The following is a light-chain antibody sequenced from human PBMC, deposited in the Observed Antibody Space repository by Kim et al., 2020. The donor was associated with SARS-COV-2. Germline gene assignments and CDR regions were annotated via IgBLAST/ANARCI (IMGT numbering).Light chain of an antibody. V-gene: IGKV1-5*03. Sequence: ASVGDRVTITCQASENINKWLVWYQQKPGKAPKVLIYMASSLESGVPSRFSGSGSGTEFSLTISSLQPDDFATYYCQQDNAFPLTFGGETKVDIK. CDR1: ENINKW. CDR2: MAS. J-gene: IGKJ4*01. CDR3: QQDNAFPLT.